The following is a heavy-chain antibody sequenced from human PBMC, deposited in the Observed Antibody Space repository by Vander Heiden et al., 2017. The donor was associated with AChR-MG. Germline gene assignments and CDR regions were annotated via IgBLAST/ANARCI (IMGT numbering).Heavy chain of an antibody. V-gene: IGHV3-30*18. J-gene: IGHJ4*02. CDR3: AKDAGWVLGYS. D-gene: IGHD1-26*01. CDR2: ISYDGSNK. Sequence: QVQLVESGGGLVEPGRSLRLPCAASGFAFISCVMHWVRKAPGKGLEWVAVISYDGSNKYYADSVKSRFTISRDNSKNTLYLQMNRMRAEDTAVYYCAKDAGWVLGYSWGQGTLVTVSS. CDR1: GFAFISCV.